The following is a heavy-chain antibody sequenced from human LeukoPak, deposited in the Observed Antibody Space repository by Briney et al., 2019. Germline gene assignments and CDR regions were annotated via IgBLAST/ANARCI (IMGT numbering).Heavy chain of an antibody. CDR1: GFPFIEYS. J-gene: IGHJ4*02. CDR2: IGIDSGNI. D-gene: IGHD1-1*01. V-gene: IGHV3-48*01. CDR3: ARDHNYAFDN. Sequence: GGSLRLSCTASGFPFIEYSMNWVRQAPGKGLEWISYIGIDSGNIKYADSVRGRFTISADKAKNSLHLQMNSLRVEDTAVYYCARDHNYAFDNWGQGTLVSVAS.